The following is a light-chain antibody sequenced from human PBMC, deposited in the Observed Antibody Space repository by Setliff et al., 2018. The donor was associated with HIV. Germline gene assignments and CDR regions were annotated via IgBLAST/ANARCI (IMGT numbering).Light chain of an antibody. Sequence: QSALTQPPSASGSPGQSVTISCTGTSSDVGGYNFVSWYQQHPGKAPKLIIYEVSKRPSGVPDRFSGSKSGNTASLTVSGLQAEDEADYHCSSYTSSNTVVFGPGTKVTVL. V-gene: IGLV2-8*01. J-gene: IGLJ1*01. CDR2: EVS. CDR1: SSDVGGYNF. CDR3: SSYTSSNTVV.